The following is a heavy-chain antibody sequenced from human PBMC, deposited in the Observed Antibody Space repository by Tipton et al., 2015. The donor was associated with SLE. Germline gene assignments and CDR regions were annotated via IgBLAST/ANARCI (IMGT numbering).Heavy chain of an antibody. CDR3: ARGYYGSGSWMYFDY. CDR2: ISTSSSYI. CDR1: GFTFSSYS. J-gene: IGHJ4*02. Sequence: GSLRLSCAASGFTFSSYSMNWVRQAPGKGLEWVSSISTSSSYIYYADSVKGRFTISRDNAKNSLYLQMNSLRAEDTAVYYCARGYYGSGSWMYFDYWGQGTLVTVSS. V-gene: IGHV3-21*01. D-gene: IGHD3-10*01.